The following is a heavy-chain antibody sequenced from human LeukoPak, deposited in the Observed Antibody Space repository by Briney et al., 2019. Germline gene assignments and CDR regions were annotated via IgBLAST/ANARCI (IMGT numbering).Heavy chain of an antibody. CDR2: INPNSGGT. D-gene: IGHD3-22*01. J-gene: IGHJ4*02. V-gene: IGHV1-2*02. CDR1: GYTFTGYY. CDR3: ARSYDSSGYHDY. Sequence: ASVKVSCKASGYTFTGYYMHWVRQAPGQGLEWMGWINPNSGGTNYAQKFQGRVTMTRDTSISTAYMELSRLRSDDTAVYYCARSYDSSGYHDYWGQGTLVTVSS.